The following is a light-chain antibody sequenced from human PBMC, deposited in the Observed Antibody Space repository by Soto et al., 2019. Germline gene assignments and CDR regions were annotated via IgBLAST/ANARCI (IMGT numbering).Light chain of an antibody. CDR2: SNN. J-gene: IGLJ1*01. Sequence: QSVLTQPPSASGTPGQRVTISCSGSSSNIGRNTVNWYQQLLGTAPKVLIYSNNQRPSGVPDRFSGSKSGTSASLAISGLQSEDEADYYCAAWDDSLNAYVFGTGTQLTVL. CDR3: AAWDDSLNAYV. CDR1: SSNIGRNT. V-gene: IGLV1-44*01.